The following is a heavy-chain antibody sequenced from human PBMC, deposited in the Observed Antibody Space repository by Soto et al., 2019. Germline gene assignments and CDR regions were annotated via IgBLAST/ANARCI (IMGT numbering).Heavy chain of an antibody. V-gene: IGHV1-69*13. J-gene: IGHJ6*02. CDR1: GGTFSSYA. D-gene: IGHD2-2*01. Sequence: SVKVSCKASGGTFSSYAISWVRQAPGQGLEWMGGIIPIFGTADYAQKFQGRVTITADESTSTAYMELSSLRSEDTAVYYCARDSCSSTSCFFGYYCYGMDVWGQGTTVTVSS. CDR3: ARDSCSSTSCFFGYYCYGMDV. CDR2: IIPIFGTA.